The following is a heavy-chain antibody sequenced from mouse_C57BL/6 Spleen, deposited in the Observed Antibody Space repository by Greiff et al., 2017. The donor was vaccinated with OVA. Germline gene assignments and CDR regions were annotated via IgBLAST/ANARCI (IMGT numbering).Heavy chain of an antibody. J-gene: IGHJ4*01. CDR2: IWRGGST. Sequence: VKLMESGPGLVQPSQSLSITCTVSGFSLTSYGVHWVRQSPGKGLEWLGVIWRGGSTDYNAAFMSRLSITKDNSKSQVFFKMNSLQADYTAIYYCAALPLAMDYWGQGTSVTVSS. CDR1: GFSLTSYG. D-gene: IGHD2-10*01. CDR3: AALPLAMDY. V-gene: IGHV2-5*01.